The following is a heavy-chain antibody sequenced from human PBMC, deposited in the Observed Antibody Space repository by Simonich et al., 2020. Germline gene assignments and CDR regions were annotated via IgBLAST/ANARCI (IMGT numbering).Heavy chain of an antibody. CDR2: LSAYNGNT. Sequence: QVQLVQSGAEVKKPGASVKVSCKASGYTFTSYGISGVRQAPGQGLEWMGWLSAYNGNTNYAQNVQGRVTMTTDTSTSTAYMELRSLRSDDTAVYYCARASRGTWWYYYFDYWGQGTLVTVSS. V-gene: IGHV1-18*01. CDR1: GYTFTSYG. D-gene: IGHD2-15*01. J-gene: IGHJ4*02. CDR3: ARASRGTWWYYYFDY.